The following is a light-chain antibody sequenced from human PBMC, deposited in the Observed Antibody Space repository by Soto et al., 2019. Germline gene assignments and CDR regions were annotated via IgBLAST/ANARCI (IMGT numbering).Light chain of an antibody. CDR2: EVS. Sequence: QSVLTQPASVSGSPGQSITISCTGTSSDVGCYNYVSWYQQHPGKAPKLMIYEVSNRPSGVSNRFSVSKSGNTASLPIAGLQAEDEADYYCSSYTSSSTGVFGGGTQLTVL. CDR3: SSYTSSSTGV. J-gene: IGLJ3*02. V-gene: IGLV2-14*01. CDR1: SSDVGCYNY.